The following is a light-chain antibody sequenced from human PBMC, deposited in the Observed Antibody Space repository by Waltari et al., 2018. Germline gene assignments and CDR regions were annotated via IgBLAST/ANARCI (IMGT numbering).Light chain of an antibody. CDR1: QSVGNY. V-gene: IGKV3-11*01. CDR3: QQFDTDVT. J-gene: IGKJ2*01. Sequence: EIVLTQSPATLSLSPGERATLSCRASQSVGNYLAWYQQKPGQTPRLLIYDASTRATAIPARFSGSGSGTEFTLTIKSLQPDDFGTYFCQQFDTDVTFGQGTKVEI. CDR2: DAS.